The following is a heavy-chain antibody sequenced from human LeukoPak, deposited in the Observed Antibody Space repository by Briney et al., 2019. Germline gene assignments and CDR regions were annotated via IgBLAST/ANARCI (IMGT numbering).Heavy chain of an antibody. D-gene: IGHD5-12*01. CDR2: ISSSSSYI. CDR1: GFTFSSYS. Sequence: GGSLRLSCAASGFTFSSYSMNWVRQAPGKVLEWVSSISSSSSYIYYADSGKGLFTISRDNAKTSLYLQMNSLRAEDTAVYYCARVRGGYESFDYWGQGTLVTVSS. V-gene: IGHV3-21*01. CDR3: ARVRGGYESFDY. J-gene: IGHJ4*02.